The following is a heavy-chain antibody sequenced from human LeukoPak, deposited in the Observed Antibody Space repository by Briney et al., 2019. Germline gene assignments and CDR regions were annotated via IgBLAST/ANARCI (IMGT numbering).Heavy chain of an antibody. Sequence: PSETLSLTCTVSGGSISSSSYYWGWIRQPPGKGLEWIGTIYYSGSTYYNPSLKSRVTISVDTSKNQFSLKLSSVTAADTAVYYCARGQGRYSGYATDYYFDYWGQGTLVTVSS. J-gene: IGHJ4*02. CDR2: IYYSGST. CDR3: ARGQGRYSGYATDYYFDY. V-gene: IGHV4-39*07. D-gene: IGHD5-12*01. CDR1: GGSISSSSYY.